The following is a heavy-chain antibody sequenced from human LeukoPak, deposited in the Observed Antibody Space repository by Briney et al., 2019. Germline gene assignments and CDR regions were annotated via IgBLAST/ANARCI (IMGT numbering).Heavy chain of an antibody. CDR1: GFTFSYYS. V-gene: IGHV3-21*01. J-gene: IGHJ6*03. CDR3: ARTEVITMVRGVIADYYYMDV. CDR2: ISSSSSYI. D-gene: IGHD3-10*01. Sequence: GGSLRLSCAASGFTFSYYSMNWVRQAPGKGLEWVSSISSSSSYIYYADSVKGRFTISRDNAKNSLYLQMNSLRAEDTAVYYCARTEVITMVRGVIADYYYMDVWGKGTTVTVSS.